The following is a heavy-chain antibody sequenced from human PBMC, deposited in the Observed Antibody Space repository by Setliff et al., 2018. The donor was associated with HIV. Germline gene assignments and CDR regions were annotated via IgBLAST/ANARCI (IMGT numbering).Heavy chain of an antibody. CDR1: GYTFTAYG. CDR3: ARGTAPRPASVLEFLEWLFPNWFDP. Sequence: ASVKVSCKPSGYTFTAYGLSWVRQAPGQGLEWMGWISPYNGNTKYAQKFQGRVTMTRNTSISTAYMELSSLRSEDTAVYYCARGTAPRPASVLEFLEWLFPNWFDPWGQGTLVTVSS. D-gene: IGHD3-3*02. V-gene: IGHV1-8*01. J-gene: IGHJ5*02. CDR2: ISPYNGNT.